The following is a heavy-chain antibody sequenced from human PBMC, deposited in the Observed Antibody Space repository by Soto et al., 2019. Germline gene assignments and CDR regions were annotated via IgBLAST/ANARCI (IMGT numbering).Heavy chain of an antibody. Sequence: DVELWESGGGLLQPGGSLTLSCAASGFSFSNYAMHWVRQAPGKGLEWVSTIKDSGDSTYYLDSVRGRFTISRDYSRNTLYLQMTSLRAEDTALYHCVKGGASYTSCWYANWGQGILVTVSS. J-gene: IGHJ4*02. CDR3: VKGGASYTSCWYAN. CDR1: GFSFSNYA. CDR2: IKDSGDST. D-gene: IGHD6-13*01. V-gene: IGHV3-23*01.